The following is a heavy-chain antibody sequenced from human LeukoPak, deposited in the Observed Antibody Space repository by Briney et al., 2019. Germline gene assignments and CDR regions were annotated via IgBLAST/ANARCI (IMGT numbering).Heavy chain of an antibody. V-gene: IGHV3-33*01. D-gene: IGHD6-13*01. J-gene: IGHJ5*02. CDR2: IWYDGSNK. CDR3: ASPGYSSSWYSGFDP. CDR1: GFTFSSYG. Sequence: GGSLRLSCAASGFTFSSYGMHWVRQAPGKGLEWVAVIWYDGSNKYYADSVKGRFTISRDNSKNTLYLQMNSLRAEDTAVYYCASPGYSSSWYSGFDPWGQGTLVTVSS.